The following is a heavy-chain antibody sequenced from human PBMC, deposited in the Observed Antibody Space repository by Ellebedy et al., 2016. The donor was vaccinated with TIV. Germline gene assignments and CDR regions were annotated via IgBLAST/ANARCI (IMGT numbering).Heavy chain of an antibody. J-gene: IGHJ6*02. CDR2: ISSSSSTI. CDR3: AKDQIVGHASSYYAMDV. V-gene: IGHV3-48*01. D-gene: IGHD1-26*01. Sequence: PGGSLRLSCAASGFTFSSYSMNWVRQAPGKGLEWVSYISSSSSTIYYADSVKGRFTISRDNSNNTLYLQMNSLRPEDTAVYYCAKDQIVGHASSYYAMDVWGHGTTVTVS. CDR1: GFTFSSYS.